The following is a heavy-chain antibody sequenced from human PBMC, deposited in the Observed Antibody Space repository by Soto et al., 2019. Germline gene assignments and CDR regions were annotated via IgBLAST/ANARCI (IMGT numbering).Heavy chain of an antibody. D-gene: IGHD3-16*01. CDR3: ARDPWAADY. CDR1: GFTVSTKY. Sequence: EVQLVESGGGLDQPGGSRRLSCAASGFTVSTKYMSWVRQAPGKGLEWVSVIYSGGSTFYADSVRGRFTISRDNSKNTVNLQMNSLRAEDTAVYYCARDPWAADYWGQRTLVTVSS. J-gene: IGHJ4*02. V-gene: IGHV3-66*01. CDR2: IYSGGST.